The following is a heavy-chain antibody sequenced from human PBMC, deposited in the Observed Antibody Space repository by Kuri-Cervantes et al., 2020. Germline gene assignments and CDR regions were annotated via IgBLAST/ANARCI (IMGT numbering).Heavy chain of an antibody. J-gene: IGHJ4*02. CDR3: ARMPNLKLGVDH. D-gene: IGHD1-26*01. CDR2: ISAYNGNT. V-gene: IGHV1-18*01. Sequence: ASVKVSCKASGYTFTSYGISWVRQATGQGLEWMGWISAYNGNTNYAQKLQGRVTMTTGTSTSTAYMELRSLRSDDTAVYYCARMPNLKLGVDHWGQGTLVTVSS. CDR1: GYTFTSYG.